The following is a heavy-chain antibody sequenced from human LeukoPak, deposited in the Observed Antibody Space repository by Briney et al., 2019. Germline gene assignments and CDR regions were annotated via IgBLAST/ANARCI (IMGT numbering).Heavy chain of an antibody. Sequence: SGTLSLTCTVSGGSISKDYWSWIRQPPGKGLEWVGYVSHSGFNKFNGDITVYNPSLESRVTTSRDTSKNQFSLKLSSVTAADTAVYYCARAEKYYYDSSGYYSHFDYWGQGTLVTVSS. J-gene: IGHJ4*02. CDR1: GGSISKDY. CDR3: ARAEKYYYDSSGYYSHFDY. CDR2: VSHSGFN. V-gene: IGHV4-59*01. D-gene: IGHD3-22*01.